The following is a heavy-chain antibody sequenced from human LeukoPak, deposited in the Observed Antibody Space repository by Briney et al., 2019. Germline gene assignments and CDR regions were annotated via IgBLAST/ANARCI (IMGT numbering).Heavy chain of an antibody. Sequence: PGGSLRLSCAASGFTSIDGMHWVRQAPGKSLEWLSFINYNGSIKLYSDSVKGRFTSSRDNSKNTLYLQMNSLRDEDTAVYYCVKEGLYRSIEDLDQWGQGTLVRVSS. CDR1: GFTSIDG. CDR2: INYNGSIK. V-gene: IGHV3-30*02. D-gene: IGHD6-19*01. CDR3: VKEGLYRSIEDLDQ. J-gene: IGHJ4*02.